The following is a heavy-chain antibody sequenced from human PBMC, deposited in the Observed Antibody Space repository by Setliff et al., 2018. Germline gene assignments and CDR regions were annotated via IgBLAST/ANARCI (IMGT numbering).Heavy chain of an antibody. CDR3: ATTRVWIPVLDS. CDR2: IWDDGVKK. D-gene: IGHD5-18*01. V-gene: IGHV3-33*08. CDR1: GFTFSTYR. Sequence: GGSLRLSCAASGFTFSTYRMHWVRQAPGKGLEWVAVIWDDGVKKYHADSVKGRFTISRDNSKNSVYLQMNSLRAEDTAIYYCATTRVWIPVLDSCGQGTLVTVSS. J-gene: IGHJ4*02.